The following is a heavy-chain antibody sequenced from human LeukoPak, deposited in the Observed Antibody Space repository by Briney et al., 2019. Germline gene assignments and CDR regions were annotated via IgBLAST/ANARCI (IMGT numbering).Heavy chain of an antibody. V-gene: IGHV4-31*03. CDR2: IYYSGST. D-gene: IGHD5-18*01. CDR3: ATGSGYSYGRDNYFDY. Sequence: SETLSLTCTVSGASISSGGYYWTWIRQHPGKGLEWIGYIYYSGSTYYSPSLKSRVTISVDMSKNQFSLKLTSVTAADTAVYYCATGSGYSYGRDNYFDYWGQGTLVTVSS. CDR1: GASISSGGYY. J-gene: IGHJ4*02.